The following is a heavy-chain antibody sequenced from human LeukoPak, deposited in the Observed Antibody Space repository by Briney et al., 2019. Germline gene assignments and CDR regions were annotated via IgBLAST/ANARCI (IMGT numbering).Heavy chain of an antibody. CDR2: ISGSGGST. Sequence: GGSLRLSCAASGFTFSSYAMSWVRQAPGKGLEWVSAISGSGGSTYYADSVKGRFTISRDNSRNTLYLQMNSLTAEDTAVFYCAKDGVILAPGVYWYMDVWGRGTTVTVS. V-gene: IGHV3-23*01. CDR1: GFTFSSYA. CDR3: AKDGVILAPGVYWYMDV. J-gene: IGHJ6*03. D-gene: IGHD3-16*02.